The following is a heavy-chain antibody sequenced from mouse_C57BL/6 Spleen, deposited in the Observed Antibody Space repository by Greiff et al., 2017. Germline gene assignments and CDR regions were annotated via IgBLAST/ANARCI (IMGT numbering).Heavy chain of an antibody. D-gene: IGHD3-2*02. Sequence: QVQLQQSDAELVTPGASVKISCKVSGYTFTDHTIHWMKQRPEQGLEWIGDIYPRDGSTKYNEKFKGKATLTADKSSSTADMQLNRLTSEDSAVYCCARDSAGPWFAYWGQGTLVTVSA. CDR2: IYPRDGST. CDR3: ARDSAGPWFAY. J-gene: IGHJ3*01. CDR1: GYTFTDHT. V-gene: IGHV1-78*01.